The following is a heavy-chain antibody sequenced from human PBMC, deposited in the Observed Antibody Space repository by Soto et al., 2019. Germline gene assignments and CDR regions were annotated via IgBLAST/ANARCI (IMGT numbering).Heavy chain of an antibody. Sequence: PSETLALTCTFSGVSISSSSYCWGGMRQPPGKGLEWIGSIYYSGSTYYNPSLKSRFTISVDTSKNQFSLKLSSVTAADTAVYYCARGHAAGPYNWFDPWGQGTLVTVSS. CDR3: ARGHAAGPYNWFDP. J-gene: IGHJ5*02. D-gene: IGHD6-13*01. CDR1: GVSISSSSYC. V-gene: IGHV4-39*01. CDR2: IYYSGST.